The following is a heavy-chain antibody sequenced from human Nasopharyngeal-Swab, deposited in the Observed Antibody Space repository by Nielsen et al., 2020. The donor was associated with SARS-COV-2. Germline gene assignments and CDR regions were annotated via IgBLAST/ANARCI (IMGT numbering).Heavy chain of an antibody. CDR2: IVPALGLP. J-gene: IGHJ4*02. CDR1: GYTFTSYY. V-gene: IGHV1-69*10. D-gene: IGHD5-12*01. Sequence: SVKVSCKASGYTFTSYYIHWVRQAPGQGLEWMGGIVPALGLPNYAQKFRGRVTISADRSTTTSYLELSSLRSEDTAIYYCAREGEYGAYDAPDYWGQGTLVTVSS. CDR3: AREGEYGAYDAPDY.